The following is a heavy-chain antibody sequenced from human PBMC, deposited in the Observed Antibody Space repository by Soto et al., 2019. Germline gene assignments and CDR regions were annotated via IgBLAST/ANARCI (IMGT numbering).Heavy chain of an antibody. D-gene: IGHD4-17*01. CDR3: ARDAARYGDYGFIDY. CDR2: ISSSSYI. V-gene: IGHV3-21*01. CDR1: GFTFSSYS. J-gene: IGHJ4*02. Sequence: GGSLRLSCAASGFTFSSYSMNWVRQAPGKGLEWVSSISSSSYIYYADSVKGRFTISRDNAKNSLYLQMNSLRAEDTAVYYCARDAARYGDYGFIDYWGQGTLVTVSS.